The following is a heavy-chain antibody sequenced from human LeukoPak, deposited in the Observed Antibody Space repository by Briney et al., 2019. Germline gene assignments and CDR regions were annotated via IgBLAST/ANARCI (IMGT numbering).Heavy chain of an antibody. D-gene: IGHD3-22*01. CDR3: ARDPSRGGWLPQPIDY. CDR1: DGSITSNSYC. J-gene: IGHJ4*02. V-gene: IGHV4-39*02. Sequence: PLETPSLTCTVSDGSITSNSYCWAWIRQPPGKGLEWIGTIYYSGSTYYNPSLKSRVTISVDTSKNQFSLKLSSVTAADTAVYYCARDPSRGGWLPQPIDYWGQGTLVTVSS. CDR2: IYYSGST.